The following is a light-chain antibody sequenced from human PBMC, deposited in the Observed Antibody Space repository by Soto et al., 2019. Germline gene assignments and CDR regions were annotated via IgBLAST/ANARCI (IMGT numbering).Light chain of an antibody. CDR1: SSDIGTYNL. J-gene: IGLJ1*01. V-gene: IGLV2-23*02. Sequence: QSVLTQPASVSGSPGQPITISCTGTSSDIGTYNLVSWYQQHPGKAPKLMIYEVNKRPSGASDRFSGSKSGNTASLTISGLQAEDEADYYCCSYAGSSTLYVFGTGTKLTVL. CDR2: EVN. CDR3: CSYAGSSTLYV.